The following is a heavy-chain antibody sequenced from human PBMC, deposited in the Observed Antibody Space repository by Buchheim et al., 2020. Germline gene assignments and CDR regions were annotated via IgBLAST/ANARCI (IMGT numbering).Heavy chain of an antibody. CDR3: AGGPTIAAESTFYFDY. V-gene: IGHV4-34*01. CDR2: INHSGST. CDR1: GGSFSDYY. D-gene: IGHD6-13*01. J-gene: IGHJ4*02. Sequence: QVQLQQWGAGLLKPSETLSLTCAVFGGSFSDYYWSWIRQPPGKGLEWIGDINHSGSTNYSPSLKSRVTISVDTSKNQFSLKLSSMTAADTAVYYCAGGPTIAAESTFYFDYWGQGTL.